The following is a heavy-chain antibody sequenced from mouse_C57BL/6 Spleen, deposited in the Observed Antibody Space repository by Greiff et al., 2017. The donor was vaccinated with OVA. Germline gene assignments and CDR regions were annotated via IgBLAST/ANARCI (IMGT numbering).Heavy chain of an antibody. J-gene: IGHJ4*01. V-gene: IGHV1-55*01. CDR1: GYTFTSYW. CDR2: IYPGSGST. Sequence: QVQLKESGAELVKPGASVKMSCKASGYTFTSYWITWVKQRPGQGLEWIGDIYPGSGSTNYNEKFKSKATLTVDTYSSTAYMSLSSQTSSDSAVYCCATPYYSNYYYAMGDWGNGTSGTVSS. D-gene: IGHD2-5*01. CDR3: ATPYYSNYYYAMGD.